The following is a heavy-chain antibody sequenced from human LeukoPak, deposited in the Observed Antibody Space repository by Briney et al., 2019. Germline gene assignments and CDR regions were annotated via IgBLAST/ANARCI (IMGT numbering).Heavy chain of an antibody. J-gene: IGHJ4*02. D-gene: IGHD2-8*01. V-gene: IGHV3-30*19. CDR3: ARDQSAPRMAALAY. CDR1: GFTFSSYG. CDR2: IWYDGSNK. Sequence: GRSLRLSCAASGFTFSSYGMHWVRQAPGKELKWVAVIWYDGSNKYYADSVKGRFTISRDNSKNTLYLQMNSLRAEDTAVYYCARDQSAPRMAALAYWGQGTLVTVSS.